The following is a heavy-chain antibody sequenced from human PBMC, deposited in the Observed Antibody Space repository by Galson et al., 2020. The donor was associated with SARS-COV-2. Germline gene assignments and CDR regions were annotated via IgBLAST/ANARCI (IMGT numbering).Heavy chain of an antibody. J-gene: IGHJ4*02. CDR3: ARVPLGSFGERDY. V-gene: IGHV4-4*02. D-gene: IGHD3-10*01. CDR2: IYHTGSS. Sequence: ASETLSLTCIVIGDAITTSNWWSWVRQSPGKGLEWIGEIYHTGSSNYNPSLKSRVTISIDTTWNQFSLKMGSMTAADTAVYYCARVPLGSFGERDYWGQGTLVTVSS. CDR1: GDAITTSNW.